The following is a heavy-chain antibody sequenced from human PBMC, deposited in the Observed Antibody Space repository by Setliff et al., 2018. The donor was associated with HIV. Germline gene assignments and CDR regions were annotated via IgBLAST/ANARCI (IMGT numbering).Heavy chain of an antibody. CDR3: ARAALRYCTSTSCPRVDAFDI. D-gene: IGHD2-2*01. J-gene: IGHJ3*02. CDR2: ISTSSATK. CDR1: GFTFSDYY. Sequence: GGSLRLSCVASGFTFSDYYMIWIRQAPGQGLEWVSYISTSSATKYYADSVKGRSTTSRDNAKNSLYLQMNSVRADDTAVYYCARAALRYCTSTSCPRVDAFDIWGQGTMVTVS. V-gene: IGHV3-11*01.